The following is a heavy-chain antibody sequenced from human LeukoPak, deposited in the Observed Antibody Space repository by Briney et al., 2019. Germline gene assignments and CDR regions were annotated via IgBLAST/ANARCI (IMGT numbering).Heavy chain of an antibody. D-gene: IGHD2-15*01. CDR3: ASESRGVATLDY. CDR1: GFTVSSNF. V-gene: IGHV3-53*01. J-gene: IGHJ4*02. CDR2: IYSGGST. Sequence: GGSLRLSCAASGFTVSSNFMNWVRQAPGKGLEWVSIIYSGGSTNYADSVQGRFTISRDNSKNTLFLQMNSLRAEDTAVYYCASESRGVATLDYWGQGTLVTVSS.